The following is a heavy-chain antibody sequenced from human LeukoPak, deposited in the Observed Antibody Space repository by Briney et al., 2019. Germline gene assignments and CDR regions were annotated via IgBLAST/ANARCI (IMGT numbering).Heavy chain of an antibody. CDR3: ARDLKVAVAGVGDAFDI. V-gene: IGHV1-46*01. CDR1: GYTFTSYY. CDR2: INPSGGST. J-gene: IGHJ3*02. Sequence: ASVKVSCKASGYTFTSYYMHWVRQAPGQGLEWMGIINPSGGSTSYAQKFQGRVTMTRDMSTSTVYMELSNLRSEDTAVYYCARDLKVAVAGVGDAFDIWGQGTMVTVSS. D-gene: IGHD6-19*01.